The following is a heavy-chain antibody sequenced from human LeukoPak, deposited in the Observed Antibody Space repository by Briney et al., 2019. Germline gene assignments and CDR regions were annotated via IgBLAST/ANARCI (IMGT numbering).Heavy chain of an antibody. Sequence: SETLSLTCAVYGGSFSGYYWSWIRQPPGKGLEWIGEINHSGSTNYNPSLKSRVTISVDTSKNQFSLKLSSATAADTAVYYCARGGGSGWHDYWGQGTLVTVSS. CDR3: ARGGGSGWHDY. J-gene: IGHJ4*02. CDR2: INHSGST. V-gene: IGHV4-34*01. CDR1: GGSFSGYY. D-gene: IGHD6-19*01.